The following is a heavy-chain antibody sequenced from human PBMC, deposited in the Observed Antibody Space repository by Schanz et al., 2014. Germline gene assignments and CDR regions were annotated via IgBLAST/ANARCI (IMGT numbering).Heavy chain of an antibody. CDR2: VSSRSDEI. Sequence: DVQLLESGGGLVQPGGSLRLSCASSGFSFTTYAMTWVRQAPGKGLEWVAAVSSRSDEIKYADSVRGRFTISRDNSRITMYLQVNSLRAEDTAVYFGAKDLGVDCGDGCFNWYFDLWGRGTLVTVSS. CDR3: AKDLGVDCGDGCFNWYFDL. V-gene: IGHV3-23*05. D-gene: IGHD2-21*02. J-gene: IGHJ2*01. CDR1: GFSFTTYA.